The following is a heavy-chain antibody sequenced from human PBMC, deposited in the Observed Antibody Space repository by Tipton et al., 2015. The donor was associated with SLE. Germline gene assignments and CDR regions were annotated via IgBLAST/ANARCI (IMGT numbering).Heavy chain of an antibody. CDR1: GYTFTGYY. V-gene: IGHV1-2*02. CDR3: ARAGGKHSGSQDWFDP. D-gene: IGHD1-26*01. CDR2: INPNSGGT. Sequence: QLVQSGAEVKKPGASVKVSCKASGYTFTGYYMHWVRQAPGQGLEWMGWINPNSGGTNYAQKFQGRVTMTRDTSISTAYMELSRLRSDDTAVYYCARAGGKHSGSQDWFDPWGQGTLVTVSS. J-gene: IGHJ5*02.